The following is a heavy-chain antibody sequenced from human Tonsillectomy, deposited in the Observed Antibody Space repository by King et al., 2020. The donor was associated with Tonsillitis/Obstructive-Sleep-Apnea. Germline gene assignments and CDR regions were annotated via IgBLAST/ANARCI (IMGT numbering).Heavy chain of an antibody. CDR1: GFSLSNARMG. CDR3: ARMHSYQHLVYYYYYMDV. J-gene: IGHJ6*03. V-gene: IGHV2-26*01. D-gene: IGHD6-6*01. Sequence: VTLKESGPVLVKPKETLTLTCTVSGFSLSNARMGVSWIRQPPGKALEWLAHIFSNDEKSYSTSLKSRLTISKDTSKSQVVLTMTNMDPVDKATYYCARMHSYQHLVYYYYYMDVWGKGTTVTVSS. CDR2: IFSNDEK.